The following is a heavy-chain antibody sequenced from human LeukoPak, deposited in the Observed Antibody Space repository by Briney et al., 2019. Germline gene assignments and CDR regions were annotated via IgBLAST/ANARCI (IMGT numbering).Heavy chain of an antibody. V-gene: IGHV1-18*01. J-gene: IGHJ4*02. D-gene: IGHD6-19*01. CDR2: ISAYNGNT. CDR3: ARGPSEAVAGSYYFDY. CDR1: GYTFTSYG. Sequence: ASVKVSCKASGYTFTSYGISWVRQAPGQGLEWMGWISAYNGNTNYAQKFQGRVTMTRNTSISTAYMELSSLRSEDTAVYYCARGPSEAVAGSYYFDYWGQGTLVTVSS.